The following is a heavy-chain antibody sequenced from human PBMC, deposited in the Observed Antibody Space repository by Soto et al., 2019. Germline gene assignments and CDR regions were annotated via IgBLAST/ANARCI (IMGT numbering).Heavy chain of an antibody. D-gene: IGHD3-22*01. CDR1: GFIFSSYA. J-gene: IGHJ4*02. Sequence: GESLKISYAASGFIFSSYAMSWVRQAPGKGLEWVSAISGSGGSTYYADSVKGRFTISRDNSKNTLYLQMNSLRAEDTAVYYCANSHDSSGYYFDYWGQGTLVTVSS. V-gene: IGHV3-23*01. CDR2: ISGSGGST. CDR3: ANSHDSSGYYFDY.